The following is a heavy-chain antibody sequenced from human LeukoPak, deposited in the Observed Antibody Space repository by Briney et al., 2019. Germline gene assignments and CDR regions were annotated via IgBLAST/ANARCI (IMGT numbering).Heavy chain of an antibody. D-gene: IGHD3-3*01. CDR2: ISGSGGST. Sequence: GGSLRLSCAASGFTFSSYAMSWVRQAPGKGLEWVSAISGSGGSTYYADFVKGRFTISRDNSKNTLYLQMNSLRAEDTAVYYCAKDPPQAYDFWSGYPFDYWGQGTLVTVSS. V-gene: IGHV3-23*01. J-gene: IGHJ4*02. CDR1: GFTFSSYA. CDR3: AKDPPQAYDFWSGYPFDY.